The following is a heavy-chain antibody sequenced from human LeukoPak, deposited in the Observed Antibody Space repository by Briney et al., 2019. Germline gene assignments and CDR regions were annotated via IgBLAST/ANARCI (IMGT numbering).Heavy chain of an antibody. CDR2: ISSSSSTI. V-gene: IGHV3-48*01. D-gene: IGHD6-19*01. CDR3: AKDGASGWYAHDAFDI. J-gene: IGHJ3*02. CDR1: GFTFSSYS. Sequence: GGSLRLSCAASGFTFSSYSMNWVRQAPGKGLEWVSYISSSSSTIYYADSVKGRFTISRDNAKNSLYLQMNSLRAEDTAVYYCAKDGASGWYAHDAFDIWGQGTMVTVSS.